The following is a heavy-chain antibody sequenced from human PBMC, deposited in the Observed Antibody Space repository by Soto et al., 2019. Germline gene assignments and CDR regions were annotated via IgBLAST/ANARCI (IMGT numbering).Heavy chain of an antibody. Sequence: EVQLVESGGGLVQPGGSLRLSCVASGFSLSSYWMNWVRQAPGKGLEWVANIKQDGSERNYVDSVKGRFTISRDNAKNPQDLQWNSLRVEDTAVYCCVGGGGWLRTDWGQGTLLTVSS. CDR1: GFSLSSYW. J-gene: IGHJ4*02. V-gene: IGHV3-7*04. D-gene: IGHD6-19*01. CDR2: IKQDGSER. CDR3: VGGGGWLRTD.